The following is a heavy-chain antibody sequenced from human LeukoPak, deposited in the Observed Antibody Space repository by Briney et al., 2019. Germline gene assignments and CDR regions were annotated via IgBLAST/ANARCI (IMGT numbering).Heavy chain of an antibody. CDR3: AKGGGPIDY. Sequence: GGSLRLSCAASGFTFDDYAMHWVRQALGKGLGWVSGISWNSGSIGYADSVKGRFTISRDNAKNSLYLQMNSLRAEDTALYYCAKGGGPIDYWGQGTLVTVSS. CDR2: ISWNSGSI. CDR1: GFTFDDYA. J-gene: IGHJ4*02. V-gene: IGHV3-9*01.